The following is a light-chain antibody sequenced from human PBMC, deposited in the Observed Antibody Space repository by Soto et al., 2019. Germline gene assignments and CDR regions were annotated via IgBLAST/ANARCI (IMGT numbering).Light chain of an antibody. J-gene: IGLJ1*01. CDR3: TSYAGTYSFFYV. Sequence: SVLAQPPSASGSPGQSVTISCTGTSSDVGAYNYVSWYQQLPGKAPKLIIYEVSKRPSGVPDRFSGSKSGNTASLTVSGLQAEDEADYYCTSYAGTYSFFYVFGTGTKVTGL. CDR1: SSDVGAYNY. CDR2: EVS. V-gene: IGLV2-8*01.